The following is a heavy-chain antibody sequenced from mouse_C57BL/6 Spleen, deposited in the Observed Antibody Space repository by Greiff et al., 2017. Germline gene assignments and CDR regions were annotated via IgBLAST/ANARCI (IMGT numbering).Heavy chain of an antibody. Sequence: VQLQQPGAELVKPGASVTLSCKASGYTFTSYWMHWVKQRPGQGLEWIGMIHPNSGSTNYNEKFKSKATLTVDKSSSTAYMQLSSLTSEDSAVYYCARGLPRDGYAMDYWGQGTSVTVSS. CDR2: IHPNSGST. J-gene: IGHJ4*01. V-gene: IGHV1-64*01. CDR1: GYTFTSYW. CDR3: ARGLPRDGYAMDY. D-gene: IGHD2-2*01.